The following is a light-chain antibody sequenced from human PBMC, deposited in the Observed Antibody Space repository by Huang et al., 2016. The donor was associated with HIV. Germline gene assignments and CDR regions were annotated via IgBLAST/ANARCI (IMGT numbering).Light chain of an antibody. Sequence: IVMTQSPESLAVSLGERASINCKSSQSLLYRSNNKNYLAWYQKKQGHPPTLLIYWASVRDVGVPERFSGGGSGTNFTLPINSLQADDVAVYYCQQHYGRQSTFGQGT. CDR2: WAS. CDR3: QQHYGRQST. V-gene: IGKV4-1*01. J-gene: IGKJ1*01. CDR1: QSLLYRSNNKNY.